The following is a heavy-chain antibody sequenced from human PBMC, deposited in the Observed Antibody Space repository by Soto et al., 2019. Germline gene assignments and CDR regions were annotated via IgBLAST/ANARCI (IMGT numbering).Heavy chain of an antibody. CDR1: GGSISSYY. J-gene: IGHJ3*02. D-gene: IGHD4-4*01. V-gene: IGHV4-59*01. CDR2: MYDRGRT. CDR3: ARDAKLQGYAFDI. Sequence: PSETLSLTCTVSGGSISSYYWSWIRQFPGKGLEWIGYMYDRGRTNYSPSLKSRVTISVDTSKNQFSLQLRSVTAADTAVYYCARDAKLQGYAFDIWGQGAMVTVSS.